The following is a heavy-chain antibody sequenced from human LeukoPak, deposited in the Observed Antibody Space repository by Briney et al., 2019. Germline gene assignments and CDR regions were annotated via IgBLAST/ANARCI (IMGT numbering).Heavy chain of an antibody. CDR2: INSRSTTL. CDR3: ARGTYSSGWLEFSDFDF. V-gene: IGHV3-48*01. J-gene: IGHJ4*02. D-gene: IGHD6-19*01. CDR1: GFTFTYYH. Sequence: PGGSLRLSCAASGFTFTYYHMHWVHQAPGKGLEWVSYINSRSTTLYYADSVKGRFTISRDNAMNSLYLEINSLRAEDTAVYYCARGTYSSGWLEFSDFDFWGQGILVTVSS.